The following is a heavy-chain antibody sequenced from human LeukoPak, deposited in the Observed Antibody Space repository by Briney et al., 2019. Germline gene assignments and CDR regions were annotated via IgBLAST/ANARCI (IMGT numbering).Heavy chain of an antibody. J-gene: IGHJ4*02. V-gene: IGHV3-21*01. CDR1: GFTFSSYS. D-gene: IGHD3-10*01. CDR2: ISSSSSYI. CDR3: ARNFGELLSYTFDY. Sequence: GGSLRLSCAASGFTFSSYSMNWVRQAPGKGLEWVSSISSSSSYIYYADSVKGRFTISRDNAKNSLYLQMNSLRAEDTAVYYCARNFGELLSYTFDYWGQGTLVTVSP.